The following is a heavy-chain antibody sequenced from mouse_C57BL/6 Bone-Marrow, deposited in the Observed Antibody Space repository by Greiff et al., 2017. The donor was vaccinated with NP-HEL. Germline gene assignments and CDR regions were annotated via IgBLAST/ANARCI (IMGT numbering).Heavy chain of an antibody. CDR2: IYPGSGST. Sequence: QVQLQQPGAELVKPGASVKMSCKASGYTFTSYWITWVKQRPGQGLEWIGVIYPGSGSTNYNEKFKSKATLTVDTSSSTAYMQLSRLTSEDSAVYYCAREDSYPYAMDYWGQGTSVTVSS. CDR1: GYTFTSYW. J-gene: IGHJ4*01. CDR3: AREDSYPYAMDY. V-gene: IGHV1-55*01. D-gene: IGHD2-12*01.